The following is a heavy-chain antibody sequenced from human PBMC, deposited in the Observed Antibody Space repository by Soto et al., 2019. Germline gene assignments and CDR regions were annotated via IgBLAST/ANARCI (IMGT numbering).Heavy chain of an antibody. Sequence: QVQLVQSGAEVKKPGASVKVSCKVSGYTLTELSMHWVRQAPGKGLEWMGGFDPEDGETIYAQQFQGRVTMTEDTHTDTAYMELSSLRSDDTAVYYCATAGDIAAAGRTFDHWGQGTLVNVSS. CDR1: GYTLTELS. CDR2: FDPEDGET. D-gene: IGHD6-13*01. V-gene: IGHV1-24*01. J-gene: IGHJ4*02. CDR3: ATAGDIAAAGRTFDH.